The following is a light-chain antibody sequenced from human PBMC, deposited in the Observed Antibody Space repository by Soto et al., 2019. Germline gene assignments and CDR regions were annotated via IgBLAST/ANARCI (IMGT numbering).Light chain of an antibody. J-gene: IGLJ2*01. Sequence: QSALTQPASVSGSPGQSITISCTGTSSDIGGYNYVSWYQQHPGKVPKLVIYEVNNRPSGVSLRFSGSKSGNTASLTISGLQAEDEADYYCSSYRSSSAPVVFGGGTKLTVL. CDR2: EVN. CDR3: SSYRSSSAPVV. V-gene: IGLV2-14*01. CDR1: SSDIGGYNY.